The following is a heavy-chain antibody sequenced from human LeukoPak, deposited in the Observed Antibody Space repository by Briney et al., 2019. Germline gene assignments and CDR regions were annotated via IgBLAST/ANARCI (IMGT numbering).Heavy chain of an antibody. Sequence: SETLSLTCAVYGGSFSGYYWSWIRQPPGKGLEWIGEINHSGSTNYNPSLKSRVTISVDTSKDQFSLKLSSVTAADTAVYYCARDYYDSSGPPYNWFDPWGQGTLVTVSS. V-gene: IGHV4-34*01. D-gene: IGHD3-22*01. CDR2: INHSGST. CDR1: GGSFSGYY. J-gene: IGHJ5*02. CDR3: ARDYYDSSGPPYNWFDP.